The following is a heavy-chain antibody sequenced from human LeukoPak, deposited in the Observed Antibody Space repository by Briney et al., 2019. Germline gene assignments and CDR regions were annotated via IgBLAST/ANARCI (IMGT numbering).Heavy chain of an antibody. Sequence: GGSLRLSCSVSEFTFSSYAMHWVRQAPGKGLEWVAVISYDGSNKNHVDSVKGRFTISRDNSKNTLYLHMNSLRPEDTAVYYCAVGGYGDYDPVGDYWGQGTLATVSS. CDR2: ISYDGSNK. CDR3: AVGGYGDYDPVGDY. D-gene: IGHD4-17*01. V-gene: IGHV3-30-3*02. CDR1: EFTFSSYA. J-gene: IGHJ4*02.